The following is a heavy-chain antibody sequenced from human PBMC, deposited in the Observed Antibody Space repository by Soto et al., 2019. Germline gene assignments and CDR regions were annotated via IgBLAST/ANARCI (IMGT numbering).Heavy chain of an antibody. CDR2: IYYSGST. CDR3: ASPWPNPWNFDL. J-gene: IGHJ2*01. V-gene: IGHV4-39*01. CDR1: GGSISSSSYY. Sequence: SETLSLTCTVSGGSISSSSYYWGWIRQPPGKGLEWIGSIYYSGSTYYNPSPKSRVTIYVNTSKNQFSLKLSSVTAAVTAVYYCASPWPNPWNFDLWGRGTLVTVSS.